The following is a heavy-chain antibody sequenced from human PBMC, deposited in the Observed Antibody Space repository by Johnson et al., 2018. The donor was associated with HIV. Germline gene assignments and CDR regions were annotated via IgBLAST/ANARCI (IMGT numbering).Heavy chain of an antibody. Sequence: QVQLVESGGGVVQPGRSLRLSCAASGFTFSNHHMTWVRQAPGKGLEWVSYISSSGSTIYYADSVKGRFTISRANAKNSLYLQMNILRAEDTAVYYCARGSRYTYDNDDAYLLHAFDFWGQGTMVTVSS. V-gene: IGHV3-11*04. CDR2: ISSSGSTI. J-gene: IGHJ3*01. CDR1: GFTFSNHH. CDR3: ARGSRYTYDNDDAYLLHAFDF. D-gene: IGHD3-22*01.